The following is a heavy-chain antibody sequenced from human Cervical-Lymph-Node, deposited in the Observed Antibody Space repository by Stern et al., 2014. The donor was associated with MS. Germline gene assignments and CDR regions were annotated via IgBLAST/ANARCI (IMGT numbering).Heavy chain of an antibody. V-gene: IGHV4-59*01. CDR2: IYYSGST. J-gene: IGHJ4*02. CDR1: GGSISSYY. Sequence: QLQLQESGPGLVKPSETLSLTCTVSGGSISSYYWSWIRQPPGKGLEWIGYIYYSGSTNYNPSLKSRVTISVDTSKNQFSLKLSSVTAADTAVYYCARGSLGQYPFDYWGQGTLVTVSS. D-gene: IGHD2-2*01. CDR3: ARGSLGQYPFDY.